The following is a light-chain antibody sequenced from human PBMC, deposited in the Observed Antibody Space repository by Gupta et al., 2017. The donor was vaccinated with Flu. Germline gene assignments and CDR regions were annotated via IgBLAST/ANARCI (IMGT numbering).Light chain of an antibody. CDR2: LGS. CDR1: QSLLHSNGKNY. Sequence: DIALTQSPLSLPVTPGEPASISCRSSQSLLHSNGKNYLDWYLQKPGQSPQLVIYLGSNRASGVPDRFSGSGSGSDFTLKISRVEAEDVGTYYCMQALQTPAGLTFGGGTKVEIK. V-gene: IGKV2-28*01. CDR3: MQALQTPAGLT. J-gene: IGKJ4*01.